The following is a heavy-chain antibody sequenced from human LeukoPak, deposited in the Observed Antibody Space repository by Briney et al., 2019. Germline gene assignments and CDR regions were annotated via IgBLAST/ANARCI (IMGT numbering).Heavy chain of an antibody. CDR2: INHSGST. D-gene: IGHD2/OR15-2a*01. Sequence: TSETLSLTCAVYGGSFSGYYWSWIRQPPGKGLEWIGEINHSGSTNYNPSLKSRVTISVDTSKNQFSLKLSSVTAADTAVYYCARVSGSLAPVNWGQGTLVTVSS. CDR1: GGSFSGYY. CDR3: ARVSGSLAPVN. V-gene: IGHV4-34*01. J-gene: IGHJ4*02.